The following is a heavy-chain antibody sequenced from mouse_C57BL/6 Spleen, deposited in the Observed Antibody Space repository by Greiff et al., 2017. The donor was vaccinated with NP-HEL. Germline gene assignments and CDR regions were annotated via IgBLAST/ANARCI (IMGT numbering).Heavy chain of an antibody. J-gene: IGHJ2*01. CDR1: GYSITSDY. V-gene: IGHV3-8*01. Sequence: EVKLQEPGPGLAKPSQTLSLTCSVTGYSITSDYWNWIRKCPGNKLEYMGYISYSGSTYYNPSHNSRISIIRDDSKNQYYLHLNSVTTEDTASYYCARRDNYFDYWGQGTTLTVSS. CDR3: ARRDNYFDY. CDR2: ISYSGST.